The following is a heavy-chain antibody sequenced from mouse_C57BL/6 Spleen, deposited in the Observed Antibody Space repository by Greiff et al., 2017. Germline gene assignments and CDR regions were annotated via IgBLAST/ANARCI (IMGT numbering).Heavy chain of an antibody. D-gene: IGHD2-5*01. CDR1: GFTFSDYG. Sequence: DVQLVESGGGLVKPGGSLKLSCAASGFTFSDYGMHWVRQAPEKGLEWVAYISSGSSTIYYADTVKGRFTISRDNAKNTLFMQMTSLRSEDTAMYYCARGPYYSNRDWYFDVWGTGTTVTVSS. V-gene: IGHV5-17*01. J-gene: IGHJ1*03. CDR3: ARGPYYSNRDWYFDV. CDR2: ISSGSSTI.